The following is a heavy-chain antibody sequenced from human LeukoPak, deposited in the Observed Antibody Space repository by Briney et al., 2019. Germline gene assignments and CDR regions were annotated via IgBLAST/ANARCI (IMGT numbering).Heavy chain of an antibody. V-gene: IGHV4-61*02. CDR2: IYTTGST. D-gene: IGHD2-8*02. Sequence: SETLSLTCTVSGGSIRSGDYYWSWIRQPAGKGLEWIGRIYTTGSTNYNPSLKSRVTISVDTSKDQFSLKLSSVTAADTAVYYCVRDLYWAFDIWGQGTTVTVSS. J-gene: IGHJ3*02. CDR3: VRDLYWAFDI. CDR1: GGSIRSGDYY.